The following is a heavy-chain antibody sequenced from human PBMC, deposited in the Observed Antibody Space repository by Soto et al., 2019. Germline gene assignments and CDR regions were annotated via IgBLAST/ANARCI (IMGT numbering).Heavy chain of an antibody. Sequence: SETLSLTCTVSGGSISGYYWSWIRQPPGKGLEWIGNVYYSGGAKYNPSVKRRVSISVDTSKNQFPLNLSSVTAADTAVYYCTRDGDGRMTTNPYYYYGMDVWGPGITVTVSS. CDR3: TRDGDGRMTTNPYYYYGMDV. D-gene: IGHD2-21*02. CDR2: VYYSGGA. J-gene: IGHJ6*02. CDR1: GGSISGYY. V-gene: IGHV4-59*01.